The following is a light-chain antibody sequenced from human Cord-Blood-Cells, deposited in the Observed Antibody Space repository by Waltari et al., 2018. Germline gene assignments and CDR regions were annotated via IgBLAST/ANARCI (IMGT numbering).Light chain of an antibody. CDR2: DVS. CDR3: SSYTSSSTV. J-gene: IGLJ3*02. CDR1: SSDVGGYNY. Sequence: QSALTQPASVSGSPGQSITISCTGTSSDVGGYNYVSWYQQHPGNAPKLMIYDVSNRPSVVSNRFSGSKSGNTASLTISGLQAEDEADYYCSSYTSSSTVFGGGTKLTVL. V-gene: IGLV2-14*01.